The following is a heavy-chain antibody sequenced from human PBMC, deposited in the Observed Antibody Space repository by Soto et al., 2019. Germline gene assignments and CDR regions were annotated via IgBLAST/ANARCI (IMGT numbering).Heavy chain of an antibody. V-gene: IGHV3-33*01. Sequence: QVQLVESGGGVVQPGRSLRLSCAASGFTFSNYGMHWVRQAPGKGLEWVAIIWHDGNNKYYADSVRGRFIISRDNSKNRLYLQMNSLRAEDTAVYYCASDLVGASDSYGLDVRGQGTPVTVSS. D-gene: IGHD1-26*01. CDR2: IWHDGNNK. J-gene: IGHJ6*02. CDR3: ASDLVGASDSYGLDV. CDR1: GFTFSNYG.